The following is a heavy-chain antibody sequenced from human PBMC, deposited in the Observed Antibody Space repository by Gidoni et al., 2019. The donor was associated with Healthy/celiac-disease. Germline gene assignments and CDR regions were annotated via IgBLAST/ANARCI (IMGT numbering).Heavy chain of an antibody. V-gene: IGHV3-23*01. D-gene: IGHD6-13*01. CDR1: GFTFSSYA. J-gene: IGHJ4*02. Sequence: EVQLLESGGGLVQPGGSLRLYCAASGFTFSSYAMSWVRQAPGKGLEWVSAISGSGGSTYYADSVKGRFTISRDNSKNTLYLQMNSLRAEDTAVYYCVGSSSWYVEYYFDYWGQGTLVTVSS. CDR2: ISGSGGST. CDR3: VGSSSWYVEYYFDY.